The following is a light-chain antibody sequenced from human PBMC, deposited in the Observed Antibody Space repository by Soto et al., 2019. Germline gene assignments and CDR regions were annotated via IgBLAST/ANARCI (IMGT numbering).Light chain of an antibody. V-gene: IGLV2-23*01. CDR1: SSDVGSYNL. J-gene: IGLJ2*01. Sequence: QSALTQPASVSGSPGQSITISCTGTSSDVGSYNLVSWYQQYPGKAPKLMIYEGSERPSGISNRFSGSKSGNTASLTISGLQAEDEADYYCCSYAGSNTYVVFGGGTKLTVL. CDR2: EGS. CDR3: CSYAGSNTYVV.